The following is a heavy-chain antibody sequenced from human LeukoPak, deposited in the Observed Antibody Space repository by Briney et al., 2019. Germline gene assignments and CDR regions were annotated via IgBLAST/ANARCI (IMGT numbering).Heavy chain of an antibody. CDR2: IIPIFGTA. V-gene: IGHV1-69*13. D-gene: IGHD6-6*01. J-gene: IGHJ4*02. Sequence: SVKVSCKASGGTFSSYAISWVRQAPGQGLEWMGGIIPIFGTANYAQKFQGRVTMTADESTSTAYMELSSLRSEDTAVYYCASPNYRDYSSSGFDYWGQGTLVTVSS. CDR3: ASPNYRDYSSSGFDY. CDR1: GGTFSSYA.